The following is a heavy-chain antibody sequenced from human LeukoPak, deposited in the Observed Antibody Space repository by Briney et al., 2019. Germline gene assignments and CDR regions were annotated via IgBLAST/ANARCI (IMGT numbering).Heavy chain of an antibody. CDR1: GFTFSTYA. V-gene: IGHV3-23*01. J-gene: IGHJ4*02. Sequence: PGGSLRLFCAASGFTFSTYAMSWVRQAPGKGLEWVSAISSGGGTTYFADSVKGRFTISRDNSKNTLYLQMNSLRDEDTAVYYCAKDSKWLQLTVDYWGQGTLVTVSS. CDR3: AKDSKWLQLTVDY. CDR2: ISSGGGTT. D-gene: IGHD5-24*01.